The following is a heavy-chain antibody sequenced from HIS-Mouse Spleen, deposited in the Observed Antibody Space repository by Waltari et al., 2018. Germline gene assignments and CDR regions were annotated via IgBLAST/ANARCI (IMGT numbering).Heavy chain of an antibody. CDR3: AREHDTGFFDY. J-gene: IGHJ4*02. Sequence: QVQLVESGGGVVQPGRSLRLSCAASGFTFSSYAMHWVRQAPGKGLEWVAVISYDGSNKYYADSGKGRFTISRDNSKNTLYLQMNSLRAEDTAVYYCAREHDTGFFDYWGQGTLVTVSS. V-gene: IGHV3-30-3*01. CDR2: ISYDGSNK. D-gene: IGHD3-10*01. CDR1: GFTFSSYA.